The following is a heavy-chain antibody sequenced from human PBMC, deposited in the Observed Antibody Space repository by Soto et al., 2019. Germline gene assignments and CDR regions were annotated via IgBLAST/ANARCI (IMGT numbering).Heavy chain of an antibody. CDR3: AKGGWLDD. CDR2: ITTSGNRA. J-gene: IGHJ4*02. V-gene: IGHV3-23*01. CDR1: GFIFSKYD. D-gene: IGHD6-19*01. Sequence: EVQLLESGGGLVQPGGSLRLSCAASGFIFSKYDMSWFRQAPGKGLEWVSIITTSGNRADYTDSVKGRFTISRDNSKNTLSLQMNSLRAEDTAVYYCAKGGWLDDWGQGTLVTVSS.